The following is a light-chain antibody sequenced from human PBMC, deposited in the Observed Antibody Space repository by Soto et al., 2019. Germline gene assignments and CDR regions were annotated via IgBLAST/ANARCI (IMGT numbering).Light chain of an antibody. CDR1: QSIDNW. CDR2: DAS. CDR3: QHYNGYPYT. J-gene: IGKJ2*01. V-gene: IGKV1-5*01. Sequence: DIQMTQSPSPLSASIGDRVTITCRASQSIDNWLAWYQQKPGKAPQLLIYDASRVKTGVPSRFTASGSGTEFTLTINTLQADDSATYFCQHYNGYPYTCGPGTKVEIK.